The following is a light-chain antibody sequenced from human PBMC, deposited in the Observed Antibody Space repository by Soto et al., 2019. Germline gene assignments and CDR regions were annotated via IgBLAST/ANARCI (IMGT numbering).Light chain of an antibody. V-gene: IGKV1-39*01. Sequence: DIQMTQSPSPLSASVGDRVTVTCRASQSISRYLKWYQQKPGNAPKLLIYAASNLQSGVPSRFSGSGSGTDFTLTISSLHPEDFATYFCQQSHTPPLTFGGGTKVEIK. J-gene: IGKJ4*01. CDR1: QSISRY. CDR3: QQSHTPPLT. CDR2: AAS.